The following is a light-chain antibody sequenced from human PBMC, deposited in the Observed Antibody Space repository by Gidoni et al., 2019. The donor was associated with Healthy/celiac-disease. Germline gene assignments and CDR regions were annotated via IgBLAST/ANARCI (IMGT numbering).Light chain of an antibody. V-gene: IGLV2-8*01. CDR3: SSYAGSNNVV. Sequence: QSALTQPPSASGSPGQSVTISCTGTSSDVGGYNYASWYHQHPGKAPKLMIYEVSKRPSGGPDRFSVSKSGNTASLTVSGLQAEDEADYYCSSYAGSNNVVFGGGTKLTVL. J-gene: IGLJ2*01. CDR2: EVS. CDR1: SSDVGGYNY.